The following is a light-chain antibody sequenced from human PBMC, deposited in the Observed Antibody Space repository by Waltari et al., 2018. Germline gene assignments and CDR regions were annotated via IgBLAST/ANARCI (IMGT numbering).Light chain of an antibody. V-gene: IGLV1-40*01. CDR1: SSNIGAGHD. CDR2: GTN. J-gene: IGLJ3*02. CDR3: QSFDIRLSGGVV. Sequence: QSVLTQPPSMSGAPGQRVTISCTGSSSNIGAGHDVHWYQVFPGTAPKLLIYGTNNRPSGVPARFSGSKSATSASLAIGGLQAEDEADYYCQSFDIRLSGGVVFGGGTKVTVL.